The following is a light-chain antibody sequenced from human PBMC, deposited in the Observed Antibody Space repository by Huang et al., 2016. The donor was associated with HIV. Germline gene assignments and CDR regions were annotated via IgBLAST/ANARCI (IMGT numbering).Light chain of an antibody. CDR1: QRIGTY. CDR3: QQRSKWPLT. J-gene: IGKJ4*01. Sequence: EIVLTQSPVTLSLSPGARATLSCRASQRIGTYLAWYQQKSGQAPRLLIYDVSNRAAGVPARFSASGSETVFTLTIASLDPDDFAIYHCQQRSKWPLTFGGGTKVEMK. CDR2: DVS. V-gene: IGKV3-11*01.